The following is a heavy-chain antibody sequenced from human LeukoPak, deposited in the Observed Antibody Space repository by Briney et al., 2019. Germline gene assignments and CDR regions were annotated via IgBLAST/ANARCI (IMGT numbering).Heavy chain of an antibody. CDR2: IWYDGSNK. V-gene: IGHV3-33*01. CDR1: GFTFSSFG. CDR3: ARVHWASGRALDY. J-gene: IGHJ4*02. D-gene: IGHD1-26*01. Sequence: GRSLRLSCAASGFTFSSFGMHWVCQAPGKGLEWVAVIWYDGSNKYYADSVKGRFTISRDNSKNTLYLQMNSLRVEDTAVYYCARVHWASGRALDYWGQGTLVTVSS.